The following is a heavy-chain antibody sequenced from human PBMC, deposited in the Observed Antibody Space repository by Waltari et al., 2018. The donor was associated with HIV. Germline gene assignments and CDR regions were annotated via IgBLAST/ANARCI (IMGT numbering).Heavy chain of an antibody. CDR2: MSSIGKVV. D-gene: IGHD2-2*01. Sequence: EVQLVESGGGPVKPGGSLRLSCAAFGFTFSDYSMNWVRQAPGKVLDGVSSMSSIGKVVYYADSGKGRFTISRDNAKNSLSLQMNSLRAEDTSVYYCSRDSRDTSWSLNWFDPWGQGTLVTVSS. CDR1: GFTFSDYS. J-gene: IGHJ5*02. V-gene: IGHV3-21*01. CDR3: SRDSRDTSWSLNWFDP.